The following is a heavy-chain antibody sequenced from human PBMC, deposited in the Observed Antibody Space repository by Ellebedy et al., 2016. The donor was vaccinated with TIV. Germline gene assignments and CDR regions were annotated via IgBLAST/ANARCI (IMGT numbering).Heavy chain of an antibody. D-gene: IGHD3-22*01. CDR1: GFTFNSYA. J-gene: IGHJ4*02. V-gene: IGHV3-23*01. CDR2: ISNTGSRT. CDR3: AKGRGGGSDSSAPRYYFDY. Sequence: GESLKISCAASGFTFNSYAMSWVRQAPGKGLEWVSTISNTGSRTYYADSVEGRFIISRDNSKKTLYLQMNSLRADDTAVYYCAKGRGGGSDSSAPRYYFDYWGLGTLVTVSS.